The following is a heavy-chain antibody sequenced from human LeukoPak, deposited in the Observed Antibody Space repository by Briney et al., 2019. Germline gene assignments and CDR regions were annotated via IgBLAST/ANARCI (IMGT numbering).Heavy chain of an antibody. D-gene: IGHD5-18*01. CDR3: ARGGRQLWWMNWFDP. CDR1: GYSISSGYY. CDR2: IYHSGST. V-gene: IGHV4-38-2*02. Sequence: SETLSLTCTVSGYSISSGYYWGWIRQPPGKGLEWIGSIYHSGSTYYNPSLKSRVTISVDTSKNQFSLKLSSVTAADTAVYYCARGGRQLWWMNWFDPWGQGTLVTVSS. J-gene: IGHJ5*02.